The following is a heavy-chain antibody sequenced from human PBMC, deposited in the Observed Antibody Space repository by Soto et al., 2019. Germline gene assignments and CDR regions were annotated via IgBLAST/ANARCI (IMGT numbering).Heavy chain of an antibody. CDR3: VRDQLYYYDIFGRPLNGFDI. V-gene: IGHV3-23*01. D-gene: IGHD3-22*01. CDR1: GFTFSSYA. CDR2: ISGSGGST. Sequence: SGGSLRLSCAASGFTFSSYAMSWVRQAPGKGLEWVSAISGSGGSTYYADSVKGRFTISRDNSKNTLYLQMNSLGAEDTALYYCVRDQLYYYDIFGRPLNGFDIWGQGTMVTVSS. J-gene: IGHJ3*02.